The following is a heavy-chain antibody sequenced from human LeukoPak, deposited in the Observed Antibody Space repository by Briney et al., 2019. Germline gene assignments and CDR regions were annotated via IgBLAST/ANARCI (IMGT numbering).Heavy chain of an antibody. D-gene: IGHD6-19*01. J-gene: IGHJ4*02. V-gene: IGHV1-2*02. CDR1: GYTFIGYY. CDR2: INPKSGAT. CDR3: ARVPDHGNSSGWYLRF. Sequence: ASVKVSCKASGYTFIGYYMHWVRQAPGQGLEWMGWINPKSGATKYAQKFQGRVTMTRDTSMSIAYMELTRLRSDDTAVYYCARVPDHGNSSGWYLRFWGQGTLVTVSS.